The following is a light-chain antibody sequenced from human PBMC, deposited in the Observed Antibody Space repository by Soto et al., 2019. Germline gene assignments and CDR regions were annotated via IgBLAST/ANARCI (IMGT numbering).Light chain of an antibody. CDR3: MQALQTPLFT. CDR2: KVS. CDR1: QTLVDRDGNTF. J-gene: IGKJ3*01. V-gene: IGKV2-30*01. Sequence: DVVTTQFPLSLPVTLGQPASISCRSSQTLVDRDGNTFLNWYHQRPGQSPRRLIYKVSYRDSGVPDRFSGSGSGTDFTLKISRVEAEDVGVYYCMQALQTPLFTFGPGTKVDIK.